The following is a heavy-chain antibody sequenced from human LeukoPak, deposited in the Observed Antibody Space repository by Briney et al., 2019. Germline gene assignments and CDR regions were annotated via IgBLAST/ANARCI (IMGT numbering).Heavy chain of an antibody. J-gene: IGHJ6*03. CDR1: GGSFSGYY. CDR2: INHSGST. CDR3: AREKRYYGSARGYMDV. Sequence: PSETLSLTCAVYGGSFSGYYWSWIRQPPGKGLEWIGEINHSGSTNYNPSLKSRVTISVDTSKNQFSLKLSSVTAADTAVYYCAREKRYYGSARGYMDVWGKGTTVTISS. D-gene: IGHD3-10*01. V-gene: IGHV4-34*01.